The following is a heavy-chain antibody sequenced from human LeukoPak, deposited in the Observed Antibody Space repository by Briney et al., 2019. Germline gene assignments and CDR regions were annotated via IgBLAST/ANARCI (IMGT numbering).Heavy chain of an antibody. V-gene: IGHV4-4*07. Sequence: PSETLSLTCTVSGGSISSYYWSWIRQPAGKGLEWIGRIYTSGSTNYNPSLKSRVTISVDKSKNQFSLKLSSVTAADTAVYYCARDLYTLGSSHYYYYMAVWGNGTTVTVSS. CDR3: ARDLYTLGSSHYYYYMAV. J-gene: IGHJ6*03. CDR2: IYTSGST. D-gene: IGHD3-10*01. CDR1: GGSISSYY.